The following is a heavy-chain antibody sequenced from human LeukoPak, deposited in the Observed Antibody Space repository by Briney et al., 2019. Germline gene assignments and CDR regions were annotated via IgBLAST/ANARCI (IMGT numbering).Heavy chain of an antibody. CDR2: IWYDGSNK. V-gene: IGHV3-30*02. Sequence: GGSLRLSCAASGFTFSSYGMHWVREAPGKGLEWAAFIWYDGSNKYYADSVKGRFTISRDNSKNTLHVQMNSLRAEDTAVYYCAKDHDSSGHYASYHYYMDVWGKGTTVTVSS. J-gene: IGHJ6*03. CDR1: GFTFSSYG. CDR3: AKDHDSSGHYASYHYYMDV. D-gene: IGHD3-22*01.